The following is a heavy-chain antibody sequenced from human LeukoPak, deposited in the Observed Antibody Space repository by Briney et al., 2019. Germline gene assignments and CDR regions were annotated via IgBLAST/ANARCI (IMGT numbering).Heavy chain of an antibody. Sequence: SETLSLTCAVSGGSISSSSYYWGCIRQPPGKGLEWIGRIYYSGSTYYNPSLKSRVTRAVSTAKNQSSLKLSSVTAADTAVYYCARHRTYCSGGSCYFPPFDYWGQGTLVTVSS. CDR2: IYYSGST. CDR3: ARHRTYCSGGSCYFPPFDY. D-gene: IGHD2-15*01. J-gene: IGHJ4*02. V-gene: IGHV4-39*01. CDR1: GGSISSSSYY.